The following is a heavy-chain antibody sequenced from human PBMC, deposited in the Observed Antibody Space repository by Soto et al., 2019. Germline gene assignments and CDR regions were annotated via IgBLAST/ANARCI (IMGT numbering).Heavy chain of an antibody. V-gene: IGHV3-33*01. CDR1: GFTFSSYG. J-gene: IGHJ4*02. Sequence: GGSLRLSCAASGFTFSSYGMHWVRQAPGKGLEWVAVIWYDGSNKYYADSVKGRFTISRDNSKNTLYLQMNSLRAEDTAVYYCARVVAGRSRGGSPDYWGQGTLVTVSS. CDR3: ARVVAGRSRGGSPDY. CDR2: IWYDGSNK. D-gene: IGHD6-19*01.